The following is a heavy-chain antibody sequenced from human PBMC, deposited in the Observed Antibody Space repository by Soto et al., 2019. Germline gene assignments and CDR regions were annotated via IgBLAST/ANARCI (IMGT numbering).Heavy chain of an antibody. J-gene: IGHJ4*02. Sequence: QVQLVESGGGVVQPGRSLRLSCAASGFIFSSYGMHWVRQAPGKGLEWVAVISYEGSHTYYADSVKGRFTITRDNSKNTLYLQMNSLRPEDTAVYYCAKEVHCGGGSCSWSEGFDYWGQVTLLTVSS. CDR1: GFIFSSYG. CDR2: ISYEGSHT. D-gene: IGHD2-15*01. CDR3: AKEVHCGGGSCSWSEGFDY. V-gene: IGHV3-30*18.